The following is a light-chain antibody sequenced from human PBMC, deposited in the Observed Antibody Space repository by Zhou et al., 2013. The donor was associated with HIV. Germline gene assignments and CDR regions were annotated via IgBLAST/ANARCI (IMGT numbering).Light chain of an antibody. CDR1: QNLNGD. CDR3: QQYHTWPLT. J-gene: IGKJ4*01. CDR2: RAS. Sequence: EIVMAQSPATLSVSPGERATLSCRAGQNLNGDLAWYQQKPGQAPRLLIYRASTRATGIPARFTWQWVWGQSSLSPSAACSLRILQFIPCQQYHTWPLTFGGGYQGGRSN. V-gene: IGKV3-15*01.